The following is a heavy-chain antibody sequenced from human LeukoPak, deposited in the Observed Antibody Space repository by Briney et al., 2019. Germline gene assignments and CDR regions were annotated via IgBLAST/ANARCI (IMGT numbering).Heavy chain of an antibody. D-gene: IGHD3-10*01. CDR2: VYHRGST. Sequence: SETLSLTCTVSGGSISSSSYYWGWIRQSSEKGLEWIGSVYHRGSTYPNPSLKSRVTMSLDTSKNQFSLKLTSVTAADTAVYYCARGGITMLRDHWFEPWGLGTRVTVSS. J-gene: IGHJ5*02. CDR3: ARGGITMLRDHWFEP. V-gene: IGHV4-39*07. CDR1: GGSISSSSYY.